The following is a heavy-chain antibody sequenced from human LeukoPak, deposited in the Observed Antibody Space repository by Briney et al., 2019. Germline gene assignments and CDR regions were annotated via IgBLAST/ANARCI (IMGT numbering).Heavy chain of an antibody. D-gene: IGHD6-13*01. CDR2: LPTSGST. J-gene: IGHJ6*03. CDR3: ARDSVFQQLGMDV. Sequence: SETLSLTCTVSGGSISSYYWSWVRQPAGKGLEWIGRLPTSGSTNYNPSLKSRVTISVDTSKNHFSLKLSSVTAADTAVYYCARDSVFQQLGMDVWGKGTTVTVSS. V-gene: IGHV4-4*07. CDR1: GGSISSYY.